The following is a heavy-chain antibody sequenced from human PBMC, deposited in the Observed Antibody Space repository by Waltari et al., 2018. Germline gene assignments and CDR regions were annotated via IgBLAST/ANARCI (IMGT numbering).Heavy chain of an antibody. V-gene: IGHV3-7*04. CDR3: ARGPAAKAYYYYYGMDV. Sequence: EVQLVESGGGLVQPGGSLRLSCAASGFTFSSYWMSWVRQAPGKGLGWVANIKQDGSEKNYVDSVKGRFTISRDDAKNALYLQMNSLRAEDTAVYYCARGPAAKAYYYYYGMDVWGQGTTVTVSS. D-gene: IGHD2-2*01. CDR2: IKQDGSEK. J-gene: IGHJ6*02. CDR1: GFTFSSYW.